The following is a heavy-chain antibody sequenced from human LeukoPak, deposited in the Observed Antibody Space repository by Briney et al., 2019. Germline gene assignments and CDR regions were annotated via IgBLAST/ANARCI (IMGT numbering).Heavy chain of an antibody. CDR3: ARFFKDTYCDILTGYSDYYYYMDV. CDR1: GYSFTSYW. CDR2: IYPGDSDT. D-gene: IGHD3-9*01. V-gene: IGHV5-51*01. J-gene: IGHJ6*03. Sequence: GESLKISCKGSGYSFTSYWIGWVRQMPGKGLEWMGIIYPGDSDTRYSPSFQGQVTISADKSISTAYLQWSSLKASDTAMYYCARFFKDTYCDILTGYSDYYYYMDVWGKGTTVAVSS.